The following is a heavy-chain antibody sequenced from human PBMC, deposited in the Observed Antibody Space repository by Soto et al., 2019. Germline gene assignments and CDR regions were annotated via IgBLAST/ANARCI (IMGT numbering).Heavy chain of an antibody. Sequence: KPSETLSLTCTVSGGSISSSSYYWGWIRQPPGKGLEWIGSIYYSGSTYYNPSLKSRVTISVDTSKNQFSLKLSSVTAADTAVYYCARTYDSSGYYYGHWFDPWGQGTLVTVSS. CDR1: GGSISSSSYY. J-gene: IGHJ5*02. CDR3: ARTYDSSGYYYGHWFDP. D-gene: IGHD3-22*01. CDR2: IYYSGST. V-gene: IGHV4-39*01.